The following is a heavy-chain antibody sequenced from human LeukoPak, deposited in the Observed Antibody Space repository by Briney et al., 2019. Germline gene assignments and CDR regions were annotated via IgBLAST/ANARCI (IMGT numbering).Heavy chain of an antibody. CDR2: IYSGGVT. CDR3: ARGDSGYDYFDY. D-gene: IGHD5-12*01. J-gene: IGHJ4*02. Sequence: GGSLRLSCAASGFTVSSNYMSWVRQAPGKGLEWVSVIYSGGVTYYADSVKGRFTISRDNSKNTLYLQMGSLRAEDMAVYYCARGDSGYDYFDYWGQGTLVTVSS. V-gene: IGHV3-66*01. CDR1: GFTVSSNY.